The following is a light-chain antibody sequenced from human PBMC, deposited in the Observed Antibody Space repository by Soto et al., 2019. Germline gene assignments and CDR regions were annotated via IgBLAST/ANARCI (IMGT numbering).Light chain of an antibody. V-gene: IGKV1-5*03. J-gene: IGKJ4*02. CDR2: KAS. CDR3: QHYNTYSP. Sequence: DIQMTRSPSTLSASVGDRVIITCRASQSIGNLLAWYQQKPGKAPNLLIYKASTLESGVPSRFSGSGSGTEFTLTISSLQPDDFATYYCQHYNTYSPFGGGTKVEIK. CDR1: QSIGNL.